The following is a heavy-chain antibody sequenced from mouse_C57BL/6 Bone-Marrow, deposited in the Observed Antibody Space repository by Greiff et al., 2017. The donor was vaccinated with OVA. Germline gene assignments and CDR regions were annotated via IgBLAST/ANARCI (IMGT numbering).Heavy chain of an antibody. CDR2: IYPRSGNT. CDR1: GYTFTSYG. Sequence: QVQLQQSGAELARPGASVKLSCKASGYTFTSYGISWVKQRTGQGLEWIGEIYPRSGNTYYNEKFKGKGTMTADKSSSTAYMELRSLTSEDSAVYFCARRRVRYFDVWGTGTTVTVSS. V-gene: IGHV1-81*01. CDR3: ARRRVRYFDV. J-gene: IGHJ1*03.